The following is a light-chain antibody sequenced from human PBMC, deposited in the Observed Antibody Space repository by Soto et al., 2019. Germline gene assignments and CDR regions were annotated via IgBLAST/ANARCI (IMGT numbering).Light chain of an antibody. CDR1: QSLLHSNGYNY. Sequence: DIVMTQSPLSLPVTPGEPASISCRSSQSLLHSNGYNYLDWYLQKPGQSPQLLIYLGSNRASGVPDRFSGSGSGTDFPLKISSVEAEDVGVYYCMQALQTRWTFGQGTKVEIK. CDR3: MQALQTRWT. J-gene: IGKJ1*01. V-gene: IGKV2-28*01. CDR2: LGS.